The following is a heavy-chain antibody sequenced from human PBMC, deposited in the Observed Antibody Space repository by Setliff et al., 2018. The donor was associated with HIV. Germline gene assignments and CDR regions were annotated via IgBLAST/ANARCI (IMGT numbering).Heavy chain of an antibody. Sequence: SVKVSCKVSGGTLSNYGITWVRQAPGQGLEWMGEVIPLLSTTNYGQKFQGRVTITADESTKTVYMELSSLTSEDTAVYYCAKGGGYLDFWGQGTPVTVSS. J-gene: IGHJ4*02. CDR3: AKGGGYLDF. D-gene: IGHD2-15*01. CDR1: GGTLSNYG. CDR2: VIPLLSTT. V-gene: IGHV1-69*13.